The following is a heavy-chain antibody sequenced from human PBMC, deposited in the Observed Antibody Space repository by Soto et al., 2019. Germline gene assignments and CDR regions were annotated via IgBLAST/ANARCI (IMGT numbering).Heavy chain of an antibody. CDR1: RFTFSSYG. J-gene: IGHJ6*02. CDR2: ISYDGSNK. V-gene: IGHV3-30*18. CDR3: AKELGYGRSTSCYGMDV. Sequence: GGSVRLWCAASRFTFSSYGMHWVRQSPGKGLESVAVISYDGSNKYYADSVKSRFTISRDNSKNTLYLRMNSLRAEDTAVYYCAKELGYGRSTSCYGMDVGGLGATVTVSS. D-gene: IGHD2-2*01.